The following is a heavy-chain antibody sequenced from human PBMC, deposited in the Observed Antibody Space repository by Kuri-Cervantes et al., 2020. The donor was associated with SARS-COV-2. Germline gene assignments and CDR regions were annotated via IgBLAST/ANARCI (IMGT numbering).Heavy chain of an antibody. D-gene: IGHD2-2*01. Sequence: GESLKISCAASGFTFSSYDMHWVRQATGKGLEWVSAIGTAGDPYYPGSVKGRFTISRENAKNSLYLQMNSLRAGDTAIYYCARHYAFDKFHKWGQGTLVTVSS. J-gene: IGHJ4*02. CDR1: GFTFSSYD. CDR2: IGTAGDP. CDR3: ARHYAFDKFHK. V-gene: IGHV3-13*05.